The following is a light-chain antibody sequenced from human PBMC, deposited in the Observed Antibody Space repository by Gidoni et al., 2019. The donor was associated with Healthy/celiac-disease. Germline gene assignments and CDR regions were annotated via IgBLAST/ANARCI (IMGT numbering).Light chain of an antibody. CDR2: GAS. CDR1: QSVSSN. Sequence: ELVMTQSPATLSVSPGERATISCMASQSVSSNLAWYQQKPGQAPRLLIYGASTRATGIPARFSGSGSGTEFTLTISSLQSEEFAVYYCQQYNNCPPTFGQGTKVEIK. J-gene: IGKJ1*01. V-gene: IGKV3-15*01. CDR3: QQYNNCPPT.